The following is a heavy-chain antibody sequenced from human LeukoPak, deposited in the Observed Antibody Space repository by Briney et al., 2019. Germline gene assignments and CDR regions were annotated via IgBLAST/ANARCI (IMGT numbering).Heavy chain of an antibody. J-gene: IGHJ6*02. CDR2: TYYRSKWYN. CDR3: ARGSRTSYHPYLPKKYYGMDV. D-gene: IGHD6-13*01. Sequence: SQTLSLTCAISGDSVSSNSAAWNWIRQSPSRGLEWLGRTYYRSKWYNDYAVSVKSRITINPDTSKNQFSLQLNSVTPEDTAVYYCARGSRTSYHPYLPKKYYGMDVWGQGTTVTVSS. CDR1: GDSVSSNSAA. V-gene: IGHV6-1*01.